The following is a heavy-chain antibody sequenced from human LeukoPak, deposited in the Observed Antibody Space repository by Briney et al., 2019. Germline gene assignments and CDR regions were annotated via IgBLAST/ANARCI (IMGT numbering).Heavy chain of an antibody. CDR1: GFTSSNYW. CDR3: VRDNYGVNY. Sequence: GGSLRLSCAASGFTSSNYWMQWVRQAPGKGLVWLSHITSDGSTTTYADSVKGRFTTSRDNAKNTLYLQMNSLRAEDTAVYYCVRDNYGVNYWGQGTLVTVSS. D-gene: IGHD4-11*01. J-gene: IGHJ4*02. V-gene: IGHV3-74*01. CDR2: ITSDGSTT.